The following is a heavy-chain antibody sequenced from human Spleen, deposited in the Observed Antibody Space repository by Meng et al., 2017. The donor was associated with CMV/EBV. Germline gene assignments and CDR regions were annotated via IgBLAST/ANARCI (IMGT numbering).Heavy chain of an antibody. J-gene: IGHJ4*02. CDR3: ASGPFKN. Sequence: GGSLRLSCAASGFTVSSDYMAWVRQAPGKGLEWVSGIYGDGRTYYADFVKGRFTISRDDSKNTVFLQMDSLRAADSAVYSCASGPFKNWGQGTLVTVSS. V-gene: IGHV3-53*01. CDR2: IYGDGRT. CDR1: GFTVSSDY.